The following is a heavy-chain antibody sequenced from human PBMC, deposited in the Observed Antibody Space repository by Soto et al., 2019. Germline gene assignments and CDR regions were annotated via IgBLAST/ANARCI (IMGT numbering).Heavy chain of an antibody. CDR1: GGSISSGGYY. V-gene: IGHV4-31*03. J-gene: IGHJ5*02. D-gene: IGHD3-22*01. Sequence: SETLSLTCTVSGGSISSGGYYWSWIRQHPGKGLEWIGYIYYSGSTYYNPSLKSRVTISVDTSKNQFSLKLSSVTAADTAVYYCARARREYYYDSSGYSTFDPWAQGTLVTVSS. CDR3: ARARREYYYDSSGYSTFDP. CDR2: IYYSGST.